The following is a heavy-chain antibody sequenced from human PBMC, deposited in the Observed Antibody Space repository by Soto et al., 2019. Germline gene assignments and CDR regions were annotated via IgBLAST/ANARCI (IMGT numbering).Heavy chain of an antibody. Sequence: KASETLSLTCTVSGGSISSSSYYWGWIRQPPGKGLEWIGSIYYSGSTYYNPSLKSRVTISVDTSKNQSSLKLSSVTAADTAVYYCARQGVTTGDYYGMDVWGQGXTVTVYS. D-gene: IGHD4-17*01. CDR2: IYYSGST. CDR1: GGSISSSSYY. V-gene: IGHV4-39*01. J-gene: IGHJ6*02. CDR3: ARQGVTTGDYYGMDV.